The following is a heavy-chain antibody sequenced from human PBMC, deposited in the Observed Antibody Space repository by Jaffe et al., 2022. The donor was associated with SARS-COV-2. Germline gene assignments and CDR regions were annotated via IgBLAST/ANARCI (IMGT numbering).Heavy chain of an antibody. D-gene: IGHD6-19*01. CDR1: GYTLTELS. CDR2: FDPEDGET. J-gene: IGHJ4*02. CDR3: ATYSSGWYARGNPPDY. Sequence: QVQLVQSGAEVKKPGASVKVSCKVSGYTLTELSMHWVRQAPGKGLEWMGGFDPEDGETIYAQKFQGRVTMTEDTSTDTAYMELSSLRSEDTAVYYCATYSSGWYARGNPPDYWGQGTLVTVSS. V-gene: IGHV1-24*01.